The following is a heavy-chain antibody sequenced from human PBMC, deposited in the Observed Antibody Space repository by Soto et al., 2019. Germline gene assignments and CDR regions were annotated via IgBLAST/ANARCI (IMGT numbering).Heavy chain of an antibody. J-gene: IGHJ4*02. V-gene: IGHV3-7*05. CDR1: GFTFSTYW. CDR2: IKQDGSDK. CDR3: VRVKRFAGHY. Sequence: EVQLVESGGGLVQPGGSLRLSCAASGFTFSTYWMNWVRQAPGKGLEWVANIKQDGSDKYYVDSVKGRFTISRDNAKNSLYLQMNGLRAEDTAVYYCVRVKRFAGHYWGQGTLVTVSS. D-gene: IGHD3-10*01.